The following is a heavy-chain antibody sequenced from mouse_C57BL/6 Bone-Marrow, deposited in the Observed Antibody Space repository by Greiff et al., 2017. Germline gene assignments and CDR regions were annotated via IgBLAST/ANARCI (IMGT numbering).Heavy chain of an antibody. J-gene: IGHJ4*01. CDR1: GFTFSDYY. CDR2: INYDGSST. D-gene: IGHD2-12*01. Sequence: EVQRVESEGGLVQPGSSMKLSCTASGFTFSDYYMAWVRQVPEKGLEWVANINYDGSSTYYLDSLKSRFIISRDNAKNILYLQMSSLKSEDTATYYCAREAYYSHWGYAMDYWGQGTSVTVSS. CDR3: AREAYYSHWGYAMDY. V-gene: IGHV5-16*01.